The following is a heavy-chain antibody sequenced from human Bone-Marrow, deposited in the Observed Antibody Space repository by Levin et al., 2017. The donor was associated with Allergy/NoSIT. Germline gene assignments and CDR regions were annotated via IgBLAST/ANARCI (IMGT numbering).Heavy chain of an antibody. CDR2: TNLHGNRT. Sequence: GGSLRLSCATSGFSFSSYWMHWVRQVPGKGLVWVSFTNLHGNRTTYADPVKGRFTISRVNAKNTVYLQMDSLRVEDTAIYYCARGGSYGLNVWGQGTTVTVSS. V-gene: IGHV3-74*03. J-gene: IGHJ6*02. CDR3: ARGGSYGLNV. D-gene: IGHD1-26*01. CDR1: GFSFSSYW.